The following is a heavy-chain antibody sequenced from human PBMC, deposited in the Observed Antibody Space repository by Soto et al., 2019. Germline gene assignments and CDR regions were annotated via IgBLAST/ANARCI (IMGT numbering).Heavy chain of an antibody. V-gene: IGHV4-28*01. Sequence: QVQLQESGPGLVKPSDTLSLTCGVSVSSISSDYWWGWIRQTPGKGLEWIGYIFSTGTTCYNPSLQSRVTMSVDTANNQFSLRLNSVTAVDTAVYYCASKPDSLYYFDFWGQGTLVTVSS. CDR2: IFSTGTT. CDR1: VSSISSDYW. D-gene: IGHD5-18*01. CDR3: ASKPDSLYYFDF. J-gene: IGHJ4*02.